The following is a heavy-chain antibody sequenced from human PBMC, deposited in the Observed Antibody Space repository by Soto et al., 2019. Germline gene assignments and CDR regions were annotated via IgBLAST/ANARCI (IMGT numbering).Heavy chain of an antibody. CDR1: GGSISSGTSY. Sequence: QVQLQESGPGLVKPSQTLSLTCNVSGGSISSGTSYWAWIRQHPGEGLEWVGHIYFTGATYSNPSLRSRLSMSVDTSQNQFSLKLTSVTAADTATYYCATIPRRGYAYGIDYWGSGTLVTVSS. CDR3: ATIPRRGYAYGIDY. CDR2: IYFTGAT. D-gene: IGHD5-18*01. V-gene: IGHV4-31*03. J-gene: IGHJ4*02.